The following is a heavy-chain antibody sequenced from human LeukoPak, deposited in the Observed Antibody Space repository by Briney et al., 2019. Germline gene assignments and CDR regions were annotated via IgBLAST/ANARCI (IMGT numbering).Heavy chain of an antibody. Sequence: ASVKVSCKASGYTFTSYDIIWVRQATGQGLEWMGWMNPNSGNTGYAQKFQGRVTMTRNTSISTAYMELSSLRSEDTAVYYCARGRGYCSGGSCHENWFDPWGQGTLVTVSS. D-gene: IGHD2-15*01. CDR3: ARGRGYCSGGSCHENWFDP. V-gene: IGHV1-8*01. J-gene: IGHJ5*02. CDR1: GYTFTSYD. CDR2: MNPNSGNT.